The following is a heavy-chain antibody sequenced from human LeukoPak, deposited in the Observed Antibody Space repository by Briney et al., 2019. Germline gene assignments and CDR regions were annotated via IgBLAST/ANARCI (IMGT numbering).Heavy chain of an antibody. Sequence: PGGSLRLSCAASGFTFSSYAMSWVRQAPGKGLEWVSAISGSGGSTYYADSVKGRFTISRDNSKNTLYLQMNSLRAEDTAVYYCAKDQIYGDYVGYWFDPWGQGTLVTVSS. V-gene: IGHV3-23*01. CDR3: AKDQIYGDYVGYWFDP. CDR2: ISGSGGST. D-gene: IGHD4-17*01. CDR1: GFTFSSYA. J-gene: IGHJ5*02.